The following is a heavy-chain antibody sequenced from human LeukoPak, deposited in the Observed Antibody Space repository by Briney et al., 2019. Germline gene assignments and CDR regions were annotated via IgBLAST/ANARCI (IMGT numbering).Heavy chain of an antibody. V-gene: IGHV3-30*04. D-gene: IGHD3-10*01. J-gene: IGHJ3*02. CDR3: ARPGYYYEADDAFDI. CDR2: ISYDGSNK. CDR1: GFTFSSYA. Sequence: GGSLRLSCAASGFTFSSYAMHWVRQAPGKGLEWVAVISYDGSNKYCADSVKGRFTISRDNSKNTLYLQMNSLRAEDTAVYYCARPGYYYEADDAFDIWGQGTMVTVSS.